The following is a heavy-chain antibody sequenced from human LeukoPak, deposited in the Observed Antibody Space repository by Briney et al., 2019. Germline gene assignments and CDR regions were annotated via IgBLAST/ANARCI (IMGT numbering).Heavy chain of an antibody. Sequence: GGSLRLSCAASGFTFSSYAMSWVRQVPGEGLEWVSAISGSGGSTYYADSVKGRFTISRDNSKTTLYLQMNSLRTEDTAVYYCVKTDKLSSGWYRNFDYWGQGTLVTVSS. CDR1: GFTFSSYA. CDR2: ISGSGGST. CDR3: VKTDKLSSGWYRNFDY. D-gene: IGHD6-19*01. J-gene: IGHJ4*02. V-gene: IGHV3-23*01.